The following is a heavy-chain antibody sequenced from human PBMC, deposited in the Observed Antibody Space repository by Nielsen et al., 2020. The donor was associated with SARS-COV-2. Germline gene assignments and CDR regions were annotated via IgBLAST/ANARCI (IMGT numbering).Heavy chain of an antibody. J-gene: IGHJ6*02. Sequence: GESPKISCAASGFTFSSYTMSWVRQAPGKGLEWVSAISGSGGSTYYADSVKGRFTISRDNSRNTLYLQMNTLRPEDTAVYSCARDAYGDLIYGMDVWGRGTTVTVSS. D-gene: IGHD4-17*01. CDR2: ISGSGGST. V-gene: IGHV3-23*01. CDR1: GFTFSSYT. CDR3: ARDAYGDLIYGMDV.